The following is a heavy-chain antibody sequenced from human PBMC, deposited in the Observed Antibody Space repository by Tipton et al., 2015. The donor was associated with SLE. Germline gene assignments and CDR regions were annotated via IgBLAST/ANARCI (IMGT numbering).Heavy chain of an antibody. V-gene: IGHV4-34*01. CDR2: INHNGST. CDR3: ARSMVRGVLLLDP. Sequence: TLSLTCAVYGGSFSSNYWSWIRQPPGKGLEWIGEINHNGSTNYKPSLKRRVTISIKTSKNQFSLKLSSVTAADTAVYYCARSMVRGVLLLDPWGQGTQVTVSS. D-gene: IGHD3-10*01. CDR1: GGSFSSNY. J-gene: IGHJ5*02.